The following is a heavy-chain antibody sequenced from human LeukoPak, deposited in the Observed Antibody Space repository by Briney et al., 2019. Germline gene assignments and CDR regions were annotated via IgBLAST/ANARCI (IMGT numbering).Heavy chain of an antibody. D-gene: IGHD2-15*01. J-gene: IGHJ6*02. CDR2: MNPNSGNT. V-gene: IGHV1-8*03. CDR3: ARGGQYCSGGSCYSDYYYGMDV. Sequence: ASVKVSCKASGYTFTSYDINWVRQATGQGLEWMGWMNPNSGNTGYAQKFQGRVTITRNTSISTAYMELSSLRSEDTAVYYCARGGQYCSGGSCYSDYYYGMDVWGQGTTVTVSS. CDR1: GYTFTSYD.